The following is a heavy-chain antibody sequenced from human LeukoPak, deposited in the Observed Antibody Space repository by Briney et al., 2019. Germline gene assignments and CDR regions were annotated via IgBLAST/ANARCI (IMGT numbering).Heavy chain of an antibody. J-gene: IGHJ4*02. D-gene: IGHD1-26*01. CDR3: TRMEEGATVDY. CDR2: ISSSGTTI. CDR1: GFTFSDYY. Sequence: GGSLRLSCAASGFTFSDYYMSWIRQAPGKGLEWVSYISSSGTTIYYADSVKGRFTISRDNAKNSLYLQMNSLRAEDTAVYYCTRMEEGATVDYWGQGTLVTVSS. V-gene: IGHV3-11*01.